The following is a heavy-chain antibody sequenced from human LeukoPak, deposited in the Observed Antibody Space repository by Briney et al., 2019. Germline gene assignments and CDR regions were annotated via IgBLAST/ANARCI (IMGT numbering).Heavy chain of an antibody. CDR2: ISSTSIYT. CDR1: GFTFSDYY. V-gene: IGHV3-11*05. Sequence: GGSLRLSCAASGFTFSDYYMSWIRQAPGKGLEWVSDISSTSIYTNYADSVKGRFTISRDDAKNSLYLQMNSLRAEDTAVYYCAREDGYSSSWYSDYWGQGTLVTVSS. CDR3: AREDGYSSSWYSDY. J-gene: IGHJ4*02. D-gene: IGHD6-13*01.